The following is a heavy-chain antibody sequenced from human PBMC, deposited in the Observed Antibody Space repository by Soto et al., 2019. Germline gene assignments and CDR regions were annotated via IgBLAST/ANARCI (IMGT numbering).Heavy chain of an antibody. J-gene: IGHJ4*02. CDR2: ISAYNGNT. V-gene: IGHV1-18*04. D-gene: IGHD3-22*01. CDR3: ARVGQANYDSSGYGVFDY. CDR1: CYTFTSYG. Sequence: SVKVSFKASCYTFTSYGISWVRQAPGQGLEWMGWISAYNGNTNYAQKLQGRVTMTTDTSTSTAYVELRSLRSDDTAVYYCARVGQANYDSSGYGVFDYWGQGTLVTVSS.